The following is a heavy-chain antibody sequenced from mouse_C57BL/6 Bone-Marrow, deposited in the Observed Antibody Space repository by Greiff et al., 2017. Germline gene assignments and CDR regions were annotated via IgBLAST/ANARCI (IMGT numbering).Heavy chain of an antibody. Sequence: EVQLQQSGAELVRPGASVKLSCTASGFNIKDDYIHWVKQRPEQGLEWIGWIDPEIGDTEYASKFQGKATITSDTSSNTAYLQLIRRTSEDTAVYYCSSFDGNYFDFGGQGTPLTVAS. J-gene: IGHJ2*01. CDR1: GFNIKDDY. CDR2: IDPEIGDT. V-gene: IGHV14-4*01. D-gene: IGHD2-3*01. CDR3: SSFDGNYFDF.